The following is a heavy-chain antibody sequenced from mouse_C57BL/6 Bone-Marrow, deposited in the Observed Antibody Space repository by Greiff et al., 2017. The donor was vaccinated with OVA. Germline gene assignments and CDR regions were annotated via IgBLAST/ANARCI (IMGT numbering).Heavy chain of an antibody. CDR2: IDPSDSYT. V-gene: IGHV1-50*01. Sequence: QVQLQQPGAELVKPGASVKLSCKASGYTFTSYWMQWVQQRPGQGLEWIGEIDPSDSYTNYNQTFKGKATLTVDTSSSTAYMQLSSLTSEDSAVYYCAREGVYYYGSSSWFAYWGQGTLVTVSA. CDR1: GYTFTSYW. J-gene: IGHJ3*01. D-gene: IGHD1-1*01. CDR3: AREGVYYYGSSSWFAY.